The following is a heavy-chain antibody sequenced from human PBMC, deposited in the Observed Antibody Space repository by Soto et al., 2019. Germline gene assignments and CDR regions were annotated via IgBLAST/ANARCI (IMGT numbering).Heavy chain of an antibody. J-gene: IGHJ4*02. CDR1: GYTFTSYG. CDR3: ARDRYYHSSGYYADY. CDR2: VSAYDANT. D-gene: IGHD3-22*01. Sequence: QVQLVQSGAEVKKPGASVKVSCKASGYTFTSYGISWVRQAPGQGLEWMGWVSAYDANTNYAQKLQGRVTMTTDTSTSTAYMELRSLRSDDTAVYYCARDRYYHSSGYYADYWGQGTLVTVSS. V-gene: IGHV1-18*01.